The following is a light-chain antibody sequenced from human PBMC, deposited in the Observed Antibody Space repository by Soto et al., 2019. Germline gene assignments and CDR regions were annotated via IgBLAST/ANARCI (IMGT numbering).Light chain of an antibody. V-gene: IGKV3-15*01. CDR3: QQYNTWHPKMA. Sequence: GVTQSPATLSVFPGETATLSCRASQSVSSDLAWYQQRPGQAPRLLIYGASTRATGIPARFRGSGSGTEFRLTISSLQSEDFATYYCQQYNTWHPKMAFGRGTRWITN. J-gene: IGKJ1*01. CDR2: GAS. CDR1: QSVSSD.